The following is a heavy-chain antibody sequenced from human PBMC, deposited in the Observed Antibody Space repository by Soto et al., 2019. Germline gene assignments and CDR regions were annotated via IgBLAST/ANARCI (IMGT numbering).Heavy chain of an antibody. CDR3: GPRGAVADPRGY. Sequence: TSETLSLTCAVYGGSFSGYYWTWIRQPPGTGLEWIGEINHSGSTNYNPSLKSRVAISVDTSKNQFSLNLTSVTAADTAVYYCGPRGAVADPRGYWGQGTLVTVSS. CDR2: INHSGST. CDR1: GGSFSGYY. D-gene: IGHD6-19*01. J-gene: IGHJ4*02. V-gene: IGHV4-34*01.